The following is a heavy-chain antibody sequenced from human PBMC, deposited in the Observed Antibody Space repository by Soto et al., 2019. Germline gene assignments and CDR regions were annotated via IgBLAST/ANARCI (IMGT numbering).Heavy chain of an antibody. Sequence: QVQLQESGPGLVKPSQTLSLTCTVSGGSISSGGYYWSWIRQHPGKGPEWIGYIYYSGSTYYNPSLKSRVTISVDTSKNQFSLKLSSVTAADTAVYYCASDIRYYYGSGSGMDVWGQGTTVTVSS. J-gene: IGHJ6*02. CDR1: GGSISSGGYY. CDR2: IYYSGST. D-gene: IGHD3-10*01. CDR3: ASDIRYYYGSGSGMDV. V-gene: IGHV4-31*03.